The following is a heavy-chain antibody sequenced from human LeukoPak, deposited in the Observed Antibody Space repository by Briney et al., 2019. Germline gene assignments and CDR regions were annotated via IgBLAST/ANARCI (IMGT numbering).Heavy chain of an antibody. Sequence: GGSLRLSCAASGFTFSTYSMNWVRQAPGKGLEWVSSISTSSTYIYYADSVKGRFTISRDNAKNSLYLQMNSLRAEDTAVYYCARHEPVITLSSYYYGMDVWGPGTAVTVSS. J-gene: IGHJ6*02. CDR3: ARHEPVITLSSYYYGMDV. CDR2: ISTSSTYI. D-gene: IGHD1-14*01. CDR1: GFTFSTYS. V-gene: IGHV3-21*01.